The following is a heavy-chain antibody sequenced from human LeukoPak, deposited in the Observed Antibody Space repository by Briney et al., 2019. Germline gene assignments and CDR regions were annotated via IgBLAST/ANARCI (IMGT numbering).Heavy chain of an antibody. D-gene: IGHD4-17*01. J-gene: IGHJ5*02. CDR3: ARDLGDDLSTVTSGNWFDP. CDR1: GYTFTGYY. CDR2: INPNSGGT. Sequence: ASVKVSCKASGYTFTGYYMHWVRQAPGQGLEWMGRINPNSGGTNYAQKFQGRVTMTTDTSTSTADMELRSLRSDDTAIYFCARDLGDDLSTVTSGNWFDPWGQGTLVTVSS. V-gene: IGHV1-2*06.